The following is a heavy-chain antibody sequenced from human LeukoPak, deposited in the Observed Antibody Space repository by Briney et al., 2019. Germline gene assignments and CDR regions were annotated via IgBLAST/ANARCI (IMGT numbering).Heavy chain of an antibody. D-gene: IGHD6-13*01. Sequence: GASVKVSCKASGYTFTSYGIRWVRQAPGQGLEWMGWISAYNGNTNYAQKLQGRVTMTTDTSTSTAYMELRNLRSDDTAVYYCAGAAAAGNRFFDYWGQGTLDTVSS. V-gene: IGHV1-18*01. J-gene: IGHJ4*02. CDR3: AGAAAAGNRFFDY. CDR2: ISAYNGNT. CDR1: GYTFTSYG.